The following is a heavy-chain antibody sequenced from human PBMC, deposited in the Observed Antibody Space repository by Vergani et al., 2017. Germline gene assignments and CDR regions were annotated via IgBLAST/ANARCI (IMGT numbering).Heavy chain of an antibody. D-gene: IGHD2-2*01. J-gene: IGHJ6*04. CDR1: GFTFSSYG. CDR3: AREKRIVPAVLDV. V-gene: IGHV3-33*01. Sequence: QVQLVESGGRVVQPGRSLRLSCAASGFTFSSYGMHWVRQAPGKGLEWVAVIWYDGSNKYYADSVKGRFTISRDNSKNTVYLQMNSLRAEDTAVYYCAREKRIVPAVLDVWGKGTTVTVSS. CDR2: IWYDGSNK.